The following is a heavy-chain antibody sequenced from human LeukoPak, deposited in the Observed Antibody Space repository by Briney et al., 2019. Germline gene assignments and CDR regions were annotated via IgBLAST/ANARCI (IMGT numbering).Heavy chain of an antibody. CDR3: AGAYSSSPSTFDY. J-gene: IGHJ4*02. CDR1: GGTFSSYA. CDR2: IIPILGIA. D-gene: IGHD6-6*01. V-gene: IGHV1-69*04. Sequence: SVKVSCKASGGTFSSYAISWVRQAHGQGLEWMGRIIPILGIANYAQKFQGRVTITADKSTSTAYMELSSLRSEDTAVYYCAGAYSSSPSTFDYWGQGTLVTVSS.